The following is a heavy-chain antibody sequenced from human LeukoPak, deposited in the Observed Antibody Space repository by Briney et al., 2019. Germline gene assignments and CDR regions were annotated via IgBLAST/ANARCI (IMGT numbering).Heavy chain of an antibody. J-gene: IGHJ4*02. CDR2: IWYDGSNK. Sequence: GGSLRLSCAASGFTFSSYGMHWVRQAPGMGLEWVAVIWYDGSNKYYADSVKGRFTISRDNSKNTLYLQMNSLRAEDTAVYYCARPSRDGLYYFDYWGQGTLVTVSS. CDR1: GFTFSSYG. V-gene: IGHV3-33*01. D-gene: IGHD5-24*01. CDR3: ARPSRDGLYYFDY.